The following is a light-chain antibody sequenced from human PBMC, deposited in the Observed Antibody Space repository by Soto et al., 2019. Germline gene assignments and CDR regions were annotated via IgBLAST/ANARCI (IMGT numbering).Light chain of an antibody. CDR1: QSVSSSY. V-gene: IGKV3-20*01. CDR3: QQYGSSAS. J-gene: IGKJ3*01. CDR2: GAS. Sequence: EIVMTQSPGTLSLSPWERATLSCRASQSVSSSYLAWYQQKPGQAPRLLIYGASSRATGIPDRFSGSGSGTDFTLTISGLEPEDFAVYYCQQYGSSASFGPGTKVDIK.